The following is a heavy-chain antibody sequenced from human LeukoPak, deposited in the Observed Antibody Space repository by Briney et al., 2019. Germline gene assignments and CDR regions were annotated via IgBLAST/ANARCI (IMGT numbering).Heavy chain of an antibody. Sequence: GGSLRLSCAASGFSFDTYAMSWVRQTPGKGLEWVAVISNRGENTYYADSVKGRLTISRDNSKNTLYLQMNRLRADDSAIYYCAKCPSYNTCMFDYWGQGTLVTVSS. J-gene: IGHJ4*02. CDR3: AKCPSYNTCMFDY. D-gene: IGHD1-14*01. CDR1: GFSFDTYA. CDR2: ISNRGENT. V-gene: IGHV3-23*01.